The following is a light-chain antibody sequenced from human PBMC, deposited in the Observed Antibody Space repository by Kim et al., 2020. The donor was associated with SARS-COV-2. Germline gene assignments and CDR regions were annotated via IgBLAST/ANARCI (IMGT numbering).Light chain of an antibody. J-gene: IGLJ1*01. Sequence: EETATLTCGTSTDAGTSGHYPYWFQQQPAQTPRTLIYDTSKKQSWNPAWFSGSLLGGKAALTLSDAQPEDEAEYDCLLSYRDARVFGTGTKVTVL. CDR3: LLSYRDARV. V-gene: IGLV7-46*01. CDR1: TDAGTSGHY. CDR2: DTS.